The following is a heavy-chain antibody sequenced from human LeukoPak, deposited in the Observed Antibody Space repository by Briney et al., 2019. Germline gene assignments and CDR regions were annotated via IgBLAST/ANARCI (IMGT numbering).Heavy chain of an antibody. V-gene: IGHV1-69*13. CDR1: GGTFSSYA. CDR2: IIPIFGTA. CDR3: ARDLKLRQPRPQTNWFDP. Sequence: SVKVSCKASGGTFSSYAISWVRQAPGQGLEWMGGIIPIFGTANYAQKFQGRVTITADESTSTVYMELSSLRSEDTAVYYCARDLKLRQPRPQTNWFDPWGQGTLVTVSS. J-gene: IGHJ5*02.